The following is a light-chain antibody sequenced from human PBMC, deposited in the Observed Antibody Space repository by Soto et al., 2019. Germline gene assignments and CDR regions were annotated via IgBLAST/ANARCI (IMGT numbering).Light chain of an antibody. CDR1: QRVSSNH. CDR3: QQYGRSPFT. CDR2: GAS. V-gene: IGKV3-20*01. Sequence: EIVLTQSPGTLSLSPGERATLSCRASQRVSSNHLAWYRQRPGQAPRVVIYGASTRATGIPERSSGSGSGTDFTLTISRLEPEDFAVYYCQQYGRSPFTFGPGTKVDIK. J-gene: IGKJ3*01.